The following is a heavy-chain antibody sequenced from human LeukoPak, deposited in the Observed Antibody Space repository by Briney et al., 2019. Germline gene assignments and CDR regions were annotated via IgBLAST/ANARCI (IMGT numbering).Heavy chain of an antibody. CDR3: AKTPSEGYYYGSGSYQYYFDY. J-gene: IGHJ4*02. V-gene: IGHV3-23*01. CDR1: GFTFSSYA. Sequence: GGSLRLSCAASGFTFSSYAMSWVRQAPGKGLEWVSAISGSGGSTYYADSVKGRFTISRDNSKNTLYLQMNSLRAEDTAVYYCAKTPSEGYYYGSGSYQYYFDYWGQGTLVAVSS. CDR2: ISGSGGST. D-gene: IGHD3-10*01.